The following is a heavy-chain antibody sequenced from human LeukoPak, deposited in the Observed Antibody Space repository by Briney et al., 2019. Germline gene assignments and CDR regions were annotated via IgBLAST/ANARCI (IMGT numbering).Heavy chain of an antibody. J-gene: IGHJ5*02. D-gene: IGHD1-1*01. CDR3: ASTRASPSYNWFDP. Sequence: ASVKVSCKASGGTFSSYAISWVRQAPGQGLEWMGGIIPIFGTANYAQKFQGRVTITADESTSTAYMELSSLRSEDTAVYYCASTRASPSYNWFDPWGQGTLVTVSS. CDR2: IIPIFGTA. CDR1: GGTFSSYA. V-gene: IGHV1-69*13.